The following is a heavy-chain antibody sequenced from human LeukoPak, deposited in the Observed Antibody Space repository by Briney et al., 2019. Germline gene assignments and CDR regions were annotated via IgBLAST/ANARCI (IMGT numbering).Heavy chain of an antibody. CDR1: GGSISSNY. CDR2: IYNTGST. V-gene: IGHV4-4*07. CDR3: VRAKISAAGVWLFDL. Sequence: PSETLSLTCTVSGGSISSNYWNWIRQPAGKELEWIGRIYNTGSTNYNPSLESRVTMSVGTSKNQFSLKLSSVTAADTAVYYCVRAKISAAGVWLFDLWGQGTLITVSS. J-gene: IGHJ5*02. D-gene: IGHD6-13*01.